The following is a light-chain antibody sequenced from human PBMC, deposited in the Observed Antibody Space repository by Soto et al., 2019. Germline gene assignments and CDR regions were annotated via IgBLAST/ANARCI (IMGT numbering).Light chain of an antibody. Sequence: IPVTQSPPPLSASVGDRVTIHCRASQTISTWMAWYQQKPGKAPKLLVYDASTLQSGVASRFSGSGSGTEFTLIISGLQPDDSATYYCQQYTNTNNPWMFGQGTKVDIK. CDR3: QQYTNTNNPWM. J-gene: IGKJ1*01. CDR1: QTISTW. V-gene: IGKV1-5*01. CDR2: DAS.